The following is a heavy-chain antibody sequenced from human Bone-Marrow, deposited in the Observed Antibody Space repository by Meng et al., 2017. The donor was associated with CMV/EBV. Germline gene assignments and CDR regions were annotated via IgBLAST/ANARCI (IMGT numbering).Heavy chain of an antibody. Sequence: GSLRLSCTVSGGSISSSSYYWGWIRQPPGKGLEWIGSIYYSGSTYYNPSLKSRVTISVDTSKNQFSLKLSSVTAADTAVYYCARDSAGSNYLGWFDPWGQGTLVNVTS. CDR2: IYYSGST. V-gene: IGHV4-39*07. D-gene: IGHD4-11*01. CDR1: GGSISSSSYY. CDR3: ARDSAGSNYLGWFDP. J-gene: IGHJ5*02.